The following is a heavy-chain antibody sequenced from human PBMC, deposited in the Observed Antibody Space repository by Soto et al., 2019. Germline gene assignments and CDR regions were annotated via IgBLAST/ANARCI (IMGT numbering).Heavy chain of an antibody. Sequence: ASVKVSCKASGYTFTSYYMHWVRQAPGQGLEWMGIINPSGGSTSYAQKFQGRVTMTRDTSTSTVYMELSSLRSEDTALYYCARSAVTRLYYYYYYGMDVWGQGTTVTVSS. CDR2: INPSGGST. D-gene: IGHD4-4*01. V-gene: IGHV1-46*01. CDR3: ARSAVTRLYYYYYYGMDV. CDR1: GYTFTSYY. J-gene: IGHJ6*02.